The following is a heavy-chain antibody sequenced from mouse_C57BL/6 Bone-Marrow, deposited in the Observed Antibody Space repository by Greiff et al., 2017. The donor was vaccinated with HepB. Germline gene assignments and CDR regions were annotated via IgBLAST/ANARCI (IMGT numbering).Heavy chain of an antibody. CDR1: GFTFSSYA. D-gene: IGHD1-1*01. V-gene: IGHV5-4*01. Sequence: VQLKESGGGLVKPGGSLKLSCAASGFTFSSYAMSWVRQTPEKRLEWVATISDGGSYTYYPDNVKGRFTISRDNAKNNLYLQMSHLKSEDTAMYYCATVVDYWGQGTTLTVSS. J-gene: IGHJ2*01. CDR2: ISDGGSYT. CDR3: ATVVDY.